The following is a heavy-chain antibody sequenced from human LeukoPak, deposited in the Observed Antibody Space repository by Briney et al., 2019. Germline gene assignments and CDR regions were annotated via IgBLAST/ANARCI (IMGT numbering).Heavy chain of an antibody. CDR2: IYYTGRT. D-gene: IGHD3-22*01. CDR3: ARRRYYDSTGYLD. Sequence: SETLSLTCTVSGGYISSSSYYWGWIRQPPGKGLEGIGDIYYTGRTYYNSSLKSRLTISIDTSKNQFSLKLASVTAADTAVYYCARRRYYDSTGYLDWGQGTLITVSS. J-gene: IGHJ1*01. V-gene: IGHV4-39*01. CDR1: GGYISSSSYY.